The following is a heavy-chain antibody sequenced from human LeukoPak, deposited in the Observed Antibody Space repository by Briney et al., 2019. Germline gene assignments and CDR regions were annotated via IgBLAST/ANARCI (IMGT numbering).Heavy chain of an antibody. CDR2: IYYSGST. V-gene: IGHV4-59*01. J-gene: IGHJ3*02. CDR1: GVSISSYY. CDR3: ARALQPGVYAFDI. Sequence: SETLSLTCTVSGVSISSYYWAWIRQPPGEGLEWIGYIYYSGSTNYNPSLKSRVTISVDTSKNQFSLKLSSVTAADTAVYYCARALQPGVYAFDIWGQGTMVTVSS. D-gene: IGHD6-13*01.